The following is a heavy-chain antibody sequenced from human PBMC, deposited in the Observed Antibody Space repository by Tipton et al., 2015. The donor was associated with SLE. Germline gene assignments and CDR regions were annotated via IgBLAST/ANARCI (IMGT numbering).Heavy chain of an antibody. V-gene: IGHV4-4*02. CDR2: IYHSGST. Sequence: TLSLTCAVSGGSISSSNWWSWVRQPPGKGLEWIGEIYHSGSTNYNPSLKSRVTISVDTSKNQFSLKLSSVTAADTAVYYCARDIPYCSGGSCYSWGQGTLVTVSS. CDR1: GGSISSSNW. J-gene: IGHJ4*02. CDR3: ARDIPYCSGGSCYS. D-gene: IGHD2-15*01.